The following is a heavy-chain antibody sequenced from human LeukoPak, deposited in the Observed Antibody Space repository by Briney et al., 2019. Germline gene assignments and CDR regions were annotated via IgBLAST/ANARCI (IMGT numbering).Heavy chain of an antibody. CDR1: GFTFSTNP. V-gene: IGHV3-23*01. Sequence: GGSLRLSCAASGFTFSTNPMSWVRQAPGKGLEWVSAISPDNTYYADSVRGRLTISRDDSKNTVYLQMNSPRGEDTARYYCVKEHVARAFTRSFEIWGQGTVVTVSS. D-gene: IGHD3-10*01. J-gene: IGHJ3*02. CDR2: ISPDNT. CDR3: VKEHVARAFTRSFEI.